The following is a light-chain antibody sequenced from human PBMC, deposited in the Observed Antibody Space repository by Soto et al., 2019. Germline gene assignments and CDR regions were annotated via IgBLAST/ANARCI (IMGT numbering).Light chain of an antibody. V-gene: IGLV2-14*01. CDR1: SSDVGGYNY. J-gene: IGLJ1*01. CDR3: SSYSSSSTPSYV. Sequence: QSVLTQPASVSGSPGQSITISCTGTSSDVGGYNYVSWYQQHPGKAPKLMIYEVSNRPSGVSNRFSCSKSGNTASLTISGLQAEDEADYYCSSYSSSSTPSYVFGTGTKVTVL. CDR2: EVS.